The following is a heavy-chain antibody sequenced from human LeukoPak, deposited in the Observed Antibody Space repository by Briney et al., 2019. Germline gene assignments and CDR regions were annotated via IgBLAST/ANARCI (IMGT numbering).Heavy chain of an antibody. V-gene: IGHV3-74*01. CDR2: INSDRSST. J-gene: IGHJ4*02. Sequence: GGSLRLSCAASGFTFSSYWMHWIRQAPGKGLVWVSRINSDRSSTSYADSVKGRFTISRDNAKNTLYLQMNSLRAEDTAVYYCASGYSGSYFGFYYFDYWGQGTLVTVSS. D-gene: IGHD1-26*01. CDR1: GFTFSSYW. CDR3: ASGYSGSYFGFYYFDY.